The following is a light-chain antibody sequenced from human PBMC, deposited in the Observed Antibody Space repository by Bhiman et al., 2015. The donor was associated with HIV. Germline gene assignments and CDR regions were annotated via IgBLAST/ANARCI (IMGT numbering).Light chain of an antibody. Sequence: QSALTQPASVSGSPGQSITISCTGTGSDVGGYNHVSWYQQHPGKAPKLMIYDVSNRPSGVSNRFSGSKSVNTASLTISGLQAEDEADYFCSSYTSNNTRVFGTGTKVTVL. CDR1: GSDVGGYNH. J-gene: IGLJ1*01. CDR3: SSYTSNNTRV. V-gene: IGLV2-14*03. CDR2: DVS.